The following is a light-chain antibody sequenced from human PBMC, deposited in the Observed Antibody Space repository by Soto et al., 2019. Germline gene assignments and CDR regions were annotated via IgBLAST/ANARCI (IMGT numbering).Light chain of an antibody. CDR2: STD. CDR1: NSNIGTNY. CDR3: AAWDDNLSIQV. J-gene: IGLJ1*01. V-gene: IGLV1-47*02. Sequence: QSVLTQPPSAYGTPGQRVTISCLGGNSNIGTNYVYWYQQFPGPAPRLLIQSTDERPSGLPDRFAGSKSGTSASLAISGLQVEDEADYYCAAWDDNLSIQVFGTGTKVTVL.